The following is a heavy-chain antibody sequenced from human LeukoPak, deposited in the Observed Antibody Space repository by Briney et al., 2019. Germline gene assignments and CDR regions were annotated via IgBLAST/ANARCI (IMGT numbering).Heavy chain of an antibody. CDR1: GFTFSSYS. Sequence: GGSLRLSCAPSGFTFSSYSMNWVRQAPGKGLEWVSYISSSSSTIYYADSVKARFTISRDNAKNSLYLQMNSLRAEDTAVYYCARQIWFGELGWFDPWGQGTLVTVSS. D-gene: IGHD3-10*01. J-gene: IGHJ5*02. CDR3: ARQIWFGELGWFDP. V-gene: IGHV3-48*04. CDR2: ISSSSSTI.